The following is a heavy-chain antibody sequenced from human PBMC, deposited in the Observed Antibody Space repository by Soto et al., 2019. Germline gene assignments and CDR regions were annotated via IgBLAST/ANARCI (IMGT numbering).Heavy chain of an antibody. J-gene: IGHJ4*02. D-gene: IGHD5-12*01. V-gene: IGHV3-21*01. Sequence: VGSLRLSCATSGFTFSDYSMNWIRQAPGKGLEWVSSISSSGNYIYSADSVKGRFTISRDNTKSSLNLQMNSLRAEDTAVYYCARTGRWLQFEDYWGQGTLVTVSS. CDR2: ISSSGNYI. CDR3: ARTGRWLQFEDY. CDR1: GFTFSDYS.